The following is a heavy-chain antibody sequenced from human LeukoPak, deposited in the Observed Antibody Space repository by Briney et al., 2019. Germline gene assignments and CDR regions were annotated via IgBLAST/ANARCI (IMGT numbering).Heavy chain of an antibody. CDR1: GGSINNYY. Sequence: SETLSLTCTVSGGSINNYYWNWVRQPPGKGLEWIGYIYNSGSTSVSTNYNPPLKSRVTISGDTSKNQFSLKLTSVTAADTAVYYCARNPPGIRQNAFDIWGQGAMATVSS. CDR3: ARNPPGIRQNAFDI. V-gene: IGHV4-59*01. CDR2: IYNSGSTSVST. J-gene: IGHJ3*02.